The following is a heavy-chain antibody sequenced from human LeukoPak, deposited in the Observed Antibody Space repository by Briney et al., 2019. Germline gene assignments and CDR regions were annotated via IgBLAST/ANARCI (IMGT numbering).Heavy chain of an antibody. CDR1: GFTFRSYW. CDR2: IKQDGSEK. CDR3: ARASPSSTSCYAV. J-gene: IGHJ4*02. Sequence: GGSLRLSCAASGFTFRSYWMSWVRQAPGKGLEWVANIKQDGSEKYYVDSVKGRFTISRDNAKNSLYLQMNSLRGEDAAVYYCARASPSSTSCYAVWGQGTLVTVSS. D-gene: IGHD2-2*01. V-gene: IGHV3-7*05.